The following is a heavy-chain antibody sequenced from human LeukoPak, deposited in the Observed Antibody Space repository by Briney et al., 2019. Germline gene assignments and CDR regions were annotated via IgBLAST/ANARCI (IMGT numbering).Heavy chain of an antibody. V-gene: IGHV4-59*12. Sequence: SETLSLTCTVSGGSISTYYWSWIRQPPGKGLEWIGYIYYSGSTSYNPSLKSRVTISVDTSKNQFSLKLSSVTAADTAVYYCARVVGLMVRGVITYYYYMDVWGKGTTVTVSS. J-gene: IGHJ6*03. CDR1: GGSISTYY. CDR2: IYYSGST. CDR3: ARVVGLMVRGVITYYYYMDV. D-gene: IGHD3-10*01.